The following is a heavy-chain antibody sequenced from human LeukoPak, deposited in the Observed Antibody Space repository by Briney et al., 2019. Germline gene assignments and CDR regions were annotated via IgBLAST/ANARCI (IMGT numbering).Heavy chain of an antibody. Sequence: PSETLSLTCTVSGGSISSSSYYWGWIRQPPGKGLEWIGSIYYSGSTYYNPSLKSRVTISVDTSKNQFSLKLSSVTAADTAVYYCARQSGYDSSGYYWGYYYYYMDVWGKGTTVTVSS. CDR2: IYYSGST. CDR1: GGSISSSSYY. D-gene: IGHD3-22*01. J-gene: IGHJ6*03. V-gene: IGHV4-39*07. CDR3: ARQSGYDSSGYYWGYYYYYMDV.